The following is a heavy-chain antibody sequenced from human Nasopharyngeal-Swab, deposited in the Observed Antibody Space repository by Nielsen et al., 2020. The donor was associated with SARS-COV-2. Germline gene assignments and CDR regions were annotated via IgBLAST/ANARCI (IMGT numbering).Heavy chain of an antibody. J-gene: IGHJ6*02. V-gene: IGHV3-13*04. CDR2: IGTAGDT. CDR1: GFTFSSYD. Sequence: GESLKISCAASGFTFSSYDMHWVRQATGKGLEWVSAIGTAGDTYYPGSVKGRFTISRDNAKNSLYLQMNSLRAEDTAVYYCARDPPGYSSGWYWDYYYGMDVWGQGTTVTVSS. CDR3: ARDPPGYSSGWYWDYYYGMDV. D-gene: IGHD6-19*01.